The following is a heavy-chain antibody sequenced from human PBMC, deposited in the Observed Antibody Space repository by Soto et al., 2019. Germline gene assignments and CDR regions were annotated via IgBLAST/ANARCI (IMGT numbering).Heavy chain of an antibody. J-gene: IGHJ5*02. CDR1: GGSISSGGYY. CDR3: AREEYSSSSDWFDP. CDR2: IYYSGST. V-gene: IGHV4-31*03. Sequence: SETLSLTCTVSGGSISSGGYYWSWIRQHPGKGLEWIGYIYYSGSTYYNPSLKSRFTISVDTSKNQFSLKLSSVTAADTAVYYCAREEYSSSSDWFDPWGQGTLVTVSS. D-gene: IGHD6-6*01.